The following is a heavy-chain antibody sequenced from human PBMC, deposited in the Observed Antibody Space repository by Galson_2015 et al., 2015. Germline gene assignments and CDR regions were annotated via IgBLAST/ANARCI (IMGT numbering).Heavy chain of an antibody. CDR1: GGTFSSYA. J-gene: IGHJ6*03. CDR2: IIPIFGTA. Sequence: SVKVSCKASGGTFSSYAISWARQAPGQGLEWMGGIIPIFGTANYAQKFQGRVTITADKSTSTAYMELSSLRSEDTAVYYCARDSLPFRCSSTSCLFVPPGPYYYYYMDVWGKGTTVTVSS. D-gene: IGHD2-2*01. V-gene: IGHV1-69*06. CDR3: ARDSLPFRCSSTSCLFVPPGPYYYYYMDV.